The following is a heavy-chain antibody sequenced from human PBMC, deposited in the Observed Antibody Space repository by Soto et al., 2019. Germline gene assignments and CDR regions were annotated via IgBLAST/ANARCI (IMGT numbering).Heavy chain of an antibody. J-gene: IGHJ4*02. CDR2: ISWNSGSI. Sequence: GGSLRLSCAASGFTFDDYAMHWVRQAPGKGLEWVSGISWNSGSIGYADSVKGRFTISRDNAKNSLYLQMNSLRAEDTALYYCAKDITYSSSWYYFDYWGQGTLVTVSS. D-gene: IGHD6-13*01. V-gene: IGHV3-9*01. CDR1: GFTFDDYA. CDR3: AKDITYSSSWYYFDY.